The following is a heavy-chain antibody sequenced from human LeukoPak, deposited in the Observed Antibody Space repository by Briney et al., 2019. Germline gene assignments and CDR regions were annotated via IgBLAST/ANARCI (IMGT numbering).Heavy chain of an antibody. CDR1: GFTVSSNY. Sequence: PGGSLRLSCAASGFTVSSNYMSWVRQAPGKGLEWVGRIKSKTDGGTTDYAAPVKGRFTISRDDSKNTLYLQMNSLKTEDTAVYYCTTMRGYSYGYYFDYWGQGTLVTVSS. CDR2: IKSKTDGGTT. CDR3: TTMRGYSYGYYFDY. V-gene: IGHV3-15*01. D-gene: IGHD5-18*01. J-gene: IGHJ4*02.